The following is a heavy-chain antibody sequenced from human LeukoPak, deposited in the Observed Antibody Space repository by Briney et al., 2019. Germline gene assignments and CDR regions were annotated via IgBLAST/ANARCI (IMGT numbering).Heavy chain of an antibody. J-gene: IGHJ5*02. CDR1: GVSFSGYF. D-gene: IGHD6-13*01. V-gene: IGHV4-34*01. Sequence: PSETLSLTCAVYGVSFSGYFWSSIRQPPGKGLEWLGEISHSGSTNYSPSLKSRVTISVDTSKNQFSLKLSSVTAADTAVYYCARGLIAAAGIRLGGHRWFDPWGQGTLVTVSS. CDR2: ISHSGST. CDR3: ARGLIAAAGIRLGGHRWFDP.